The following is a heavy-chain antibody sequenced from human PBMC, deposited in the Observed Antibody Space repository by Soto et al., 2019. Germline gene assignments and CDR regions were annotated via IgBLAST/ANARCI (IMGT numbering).Heavy chain of an antibody. V-gene: IGHV3-72*01. CDR1: GFTLSDHY. CDR3: VRATYFSDSSGYTRCLDY. Sequence: PGESLRLSCAASGFTLSDHYIDWVRQAPGKGLEWVGRSRDKPQGYSTAYAASVKGRFTTSRDESKNSAYLQMNSLKTEDTAVYYCVRATYFSDSSGYTRCLDYWGQGTLVTVSS. D-gene: IGHD3-22*01. CDR2: SRDKPQGYST. J-gene: IGHJ4*02.